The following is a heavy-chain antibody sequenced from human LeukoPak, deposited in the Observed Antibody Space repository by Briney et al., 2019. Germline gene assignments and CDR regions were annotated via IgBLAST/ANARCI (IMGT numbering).Heavy chain of an antibody. CDR1: GGTLSSYY. D-gene: IGHD4/OR15-4a*01. CDR3: ARGGCELGEDYFDY. CDR2: IYYSGST. J-gene: IGHJ4*02. Sequence: AETLSLTCTVSGGTLSSYYWSWIRQPPGKGLEWVGYIYYSGSTNYNPSLKRGVIISVDTSKKQFLLNLSSATAAATAVYYCARGGCELGEDYFDYWGQGTLVTVSS. V-gene: IGHV4-59*01.